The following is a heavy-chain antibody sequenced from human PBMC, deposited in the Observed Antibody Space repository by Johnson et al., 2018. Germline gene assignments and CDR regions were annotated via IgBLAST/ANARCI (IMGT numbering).Heavy chain of an antibody. CDR3: ARDLCIVWGRNAMDV. CDR1: GFTFSSSA. CDR2: IRSKANSYAT. Sequence: VQLVQSGGGLVQPGGSLRLSCAASGFTFSSSAMHWVRQASGKGLEWVGRIRSKANSYATAYAASVKGRFTISRDDSKNTAYLQMNSLKTEDTAVYCCARDLCIVWGRNAMDVWGRGTKVTVSS. D-gene: IGHD3-16*01. J-gene: IGHJ6*02. V-gene: IGHV3-73*01.